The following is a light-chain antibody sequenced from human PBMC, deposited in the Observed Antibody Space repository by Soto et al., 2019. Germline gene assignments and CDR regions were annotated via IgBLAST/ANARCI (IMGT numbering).Light chain of an antibody. CDR2: EVS. V-gene: IGLV2-8*01. CDR3: SSYAGSPV. Sequence: QSALTQPPSASGSPGQSVTISCTGTSSDVGGYNYVPWYQQHPGKAPKLMIYEVSKRPSGVPDRFSGSKSGNTASLTVSGLQAEDEADYYCSSYAGSPVFGGGTKVTVL. CDR1: SSDVGGYNY. J-gene: IGLJ2*01.